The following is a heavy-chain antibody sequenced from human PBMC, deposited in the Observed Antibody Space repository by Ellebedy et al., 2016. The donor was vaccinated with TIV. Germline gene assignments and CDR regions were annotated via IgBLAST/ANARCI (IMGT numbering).Heavy chain of an antibody. CDR2: IFYSGST. V-gene: IGHV4-30-4*01. CDR1: GGSISSGDYY. Sequence: SETLSLXXTVSGGSISSGDYYWNWIRQLPGKGLEWIWYIFYSGSTYYNPSLKSRVVISVDTSKNQFSLRLTSVTAADTAVYYCARGRAVAGTFAFDMWGQGTKVTVSS. D-gene: IGHD6-19*01. CDR3: ARGRAVAGTFAFDM. J-gene: IGHJ3*02.